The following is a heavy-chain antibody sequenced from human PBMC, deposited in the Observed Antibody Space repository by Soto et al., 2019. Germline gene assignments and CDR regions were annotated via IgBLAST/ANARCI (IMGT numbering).Heavy chain of an antibody. CDR3: ARWGSSGFAFDY. J-gene: IGHJ4*02. V-gene: IGHV3-33*01. CDR1: GFSFRSYG. Sequence: QVQLVESGGGVVQPGRSLRLSCAASGFSFRSYGMHWVRQAPGKGLEWVAVISFDGSDTYCVDSVKGRFTISRDNSKNTLYPQMNSLRVEDTAVYYCARWGSSGFAFDYWGQGTLVTVSS. D-gene: IGHD6-6*01. CDR2: ISFDGSDT.